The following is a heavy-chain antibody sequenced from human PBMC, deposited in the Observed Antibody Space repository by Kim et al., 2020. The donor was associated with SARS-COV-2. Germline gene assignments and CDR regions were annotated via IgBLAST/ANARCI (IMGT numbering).Heavy chain of an antibody. V-gene: IGHV3-23*01. CDR2: ISGSGGST. Sequence: GGSLRLSCAASGFTFSSYAMSWVRQAPGKGLEWVSAISGSGGSTYYADSVKGRFTISRDNSKNTLYLQMKSLRAEDTAVYYCAKDPSLSVSSGWYYYYYGRDVWGQGTKVTVSS. CDR1: GFTFSSYA. J-gene: IGHJ6*02. D-gene: IGHD6-19*01. CDR3: AKDPSLSVSSGWYYYYYGRDV.